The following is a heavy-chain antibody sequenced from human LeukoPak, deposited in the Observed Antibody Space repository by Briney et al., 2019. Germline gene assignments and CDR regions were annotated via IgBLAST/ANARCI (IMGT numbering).Heavy chain of an antibody. V-gene: IGHV4-39*07. J-gene: IGHJ6*03. CDR3: ARVADTAMAGRSYYYMDV. D-gene: IGHD5-18*01. CDR2: IFYSGST. CDR1: GGSISTSNYY. Sequence: ASETLSLTCTVSGGSISTSNYYWGWIRQPPGKGLEWIVNIFYSGSTYYSPSLRSRVTISVDTSKNQFSLKLSSVTAADTAVYYCARVADTAMAGRSYYYMDVWGKGTTVTVSS.